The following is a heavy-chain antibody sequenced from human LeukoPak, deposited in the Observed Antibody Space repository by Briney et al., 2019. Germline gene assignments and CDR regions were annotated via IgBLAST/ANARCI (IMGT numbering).Heavy chain of an antibody. Sequence: PSETLSLTCTVSGGSISSCYWSWIRQPPGKGLEWIGYIYHSGSTNYNPSLKSRVTISVDTSKNQFSLKLSSVTAADTAVYYCARHNPYCSGGSCYDGGDYWGQGTLVTVSS. CDR2: IYHSGST. D-gene: IGHD2-15*01. CDR3: ARHNPYCSGGSCYDGGDY. V-gene: IGHV4-59*08. CDR1: GGSISSCY. J-gene: IGHJ4*02.